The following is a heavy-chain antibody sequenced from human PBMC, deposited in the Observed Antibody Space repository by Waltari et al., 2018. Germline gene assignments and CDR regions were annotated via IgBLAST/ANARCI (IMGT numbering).Heavy chain of an antibody. J-gene: IGHJ4*02. Sequence: QVQLVESGGGVVQPGRSLRRSCAASEFTFSSYGMDRVRQAPGKGLEGGAVISYDGSNTYYADSVKGRLTISRDNSKNTLYLEMNSVNTEDMAVYYCAKDGSRSSYYFDYWGQGTLVTVSS. CDR3: AKDGSRSSYYFDY. D-gene: IGHD6-6*01. CDR2: ISYDGSNT. CDR1: EFTFSSYG. V-gene: IGHV3-30*18.